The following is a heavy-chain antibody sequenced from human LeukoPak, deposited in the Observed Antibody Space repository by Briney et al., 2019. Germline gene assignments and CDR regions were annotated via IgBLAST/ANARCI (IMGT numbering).Heavy chain of an antibody. D-gene: IGHD3-3*01. CDR3: ARDSSRGMEWLLEHLNWFDP. CDR2: INPSGGST. Sequence: ASVKVACKASGYTFTSYYMHWVRQAPGQGLEWMGIINPSGGSTSYAQKFQGRVTMTRDMSTSTVYMELSSLRSEDTAVYYCARDSSRGMEWLLEHLNWFDPWGQGTLVTVSS. V-gene: IGHV1-46*01. CDR1: GYTFTSYY. J-gene: IGHJ5*02.